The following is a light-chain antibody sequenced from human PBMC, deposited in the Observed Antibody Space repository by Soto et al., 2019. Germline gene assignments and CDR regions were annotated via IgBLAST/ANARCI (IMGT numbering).Light chain of an antibody. J-gene: IGKJ2*01. Sequence: DFQITQTPSILSASVGDRVSITRRASQSIHSWLAWYQQKQGRTPTLLLYKASTYQSGVTSRFSGSGSGTEFTLTISNMEPDDCATYYCQQYNARPYTFGQGTKLEIK. CDR2: KAS. CDR1: QSIHSW. CDR3: QQYNARPYT. V-gene: IGKV1-5*03.